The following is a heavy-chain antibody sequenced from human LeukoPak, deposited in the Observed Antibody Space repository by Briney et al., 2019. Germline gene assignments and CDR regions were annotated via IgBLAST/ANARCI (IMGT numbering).Heavy chain of an antibody. J-gene: IGHJ6*02. CDR2: IYTSGST. V-gene: IGHV4-4*07. D-gene: IGHD3-3*01. CDR1: GGSISSYY. CDR3: AREASGNYDFWSGYPSYYYYGMDV. Sequence: SETLSLTCTVSGGSISSYYWSWIRQPAGKGLEWIGRIYTSGSTNYNPSLKSRVTMSVDTSKNQFSLKLSSVTAADTAVYYCAREASGNYDFWSGYPSYYYYGMDVWGQGTTVTVSS.